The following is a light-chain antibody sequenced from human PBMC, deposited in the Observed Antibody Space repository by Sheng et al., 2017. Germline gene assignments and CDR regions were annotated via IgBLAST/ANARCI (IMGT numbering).Light chain of an antibody. CDR1: SSDFRAYNY. V-gene: IGLV2-8*01. CDR3: SSYGGTKNLV. J-gene: IGLJ2*01. Sequence: QSALTQPASVSGSPGQSITISCTGSSSDFRAYNYVSWYQQYPGKAPKLLIYEVSKWPSGVPDRFSGSKSGNTASLTVSGLQPEDEADYYCSSYGGTKNLVFGGGTKLTVL. CDR2: EVS.